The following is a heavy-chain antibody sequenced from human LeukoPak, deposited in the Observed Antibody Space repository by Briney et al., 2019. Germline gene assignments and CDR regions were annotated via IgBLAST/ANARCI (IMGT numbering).Heavy chain of an antibody. J-gene: IGHJ4*02. CDR1: GGSISSGDYY. CDR3: APGGYYGSGSYPQ. D-gene: IGHD3-10*01. V-gene: IGHV4-30-4*01. CDR2: IYYSGST. Sequence: PSETLSLTCTVSGGSISSGDYYWSWIRQPPGKGLEWIGYIYYSGSTYYNPSLKSRVTISVDTSKHQFSLKLSSVTAADTAVYYCAPGGYYGSGSYPQWGQGTLVTVSS.